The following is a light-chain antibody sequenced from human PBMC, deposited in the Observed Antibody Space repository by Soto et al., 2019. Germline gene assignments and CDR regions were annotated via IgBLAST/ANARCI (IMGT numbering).Light chain of an antibody. CDR2: GAS. CDR3: QQYNNWPPYT. J-gene: IGKJ2*01. V-gene: IGKV3-15*01. CDR1: QSVASN. Sequence: EIVMTQSPVTLSASPGDRATLSCRASQSVASNFAWYQQKPGQAPRLLIYGASTRATGIPARFSGSGSGTEFTLTISSLQSEDFAVYYCQQYNNWPPYTFGQGTKVEIK.